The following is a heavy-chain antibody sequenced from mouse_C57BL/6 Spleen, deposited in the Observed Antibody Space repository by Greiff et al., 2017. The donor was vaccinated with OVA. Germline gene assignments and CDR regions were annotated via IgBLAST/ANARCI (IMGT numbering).Heavy chain of an antibody. J-gene: IGHJ4*01. CDR1: GYSFTSYY. Sequence: QVQLQQSGPELVKPGASVKISCKASGYSFTSYYIHWVKQRPEQGLEWIGWIYPGSGNTKYNPKFKGKATLTADTSSSTAYMQLSSLTSEDSAVYYCARLLYYGSSPYAMDYWGQGTSVTVSS. V-gene: IGHV1-66*01. CDR2: IYPGSGNT. CDR3: ARLLYYGSSPYAMDY. D-gene: IGHD1-1*01.